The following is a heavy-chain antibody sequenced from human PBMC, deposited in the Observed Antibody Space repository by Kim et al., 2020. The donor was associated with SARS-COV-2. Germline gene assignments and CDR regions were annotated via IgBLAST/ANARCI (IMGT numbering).Heavy chain of an antibody. CDR2: INTNTGNP. Sequence: ASVKVSCKASGYTFTSYAMNWVRQAPGQGLEWMGWINTNTGNPTYAQGFTGRFVFSLDTSVSTAYLQISSLKAEDTAVYYCARQGQYGDYFGGPDYYYMDVWGKGTTVTVSS. CDR3: ARQGQYGDYFGGPDYYYMDV. J-gene: IGHJ6*03. CDR1: GYTFTSYA. D-gene: IGHD4-17*01. V-gene: IGHV7-4-1*02.